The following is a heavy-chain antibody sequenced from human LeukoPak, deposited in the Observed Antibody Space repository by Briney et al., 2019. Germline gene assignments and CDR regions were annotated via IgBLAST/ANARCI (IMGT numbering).Heavy chain of an antibody. CDR3: ARDGSSSWYYY. V-gene: IGHV3-21*01. D-gene: IGHD6-13*01. CDR2: ISSSSTYR. CDR1: GFTFSGFN. Sequence: KPGGSLRLSCTASGFTFSGFNIHWVPQAPGRGLEWVSCISSSSTYRYYADSVKGRFTISRDNAKNSVYLQMNSLRAEDTAVYYCARDGSSSWYYYWGQGTLVTVSS. J-gene: IGHJ4*02.